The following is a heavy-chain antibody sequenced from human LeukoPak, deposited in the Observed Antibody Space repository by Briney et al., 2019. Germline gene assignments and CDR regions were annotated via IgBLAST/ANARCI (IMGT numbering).Heavy chain of an antibody. D-gene: IGHD3-3*02. Sequence: PSETLSLTCAVYGGSFSNYYWSWIRQPPGKGLEWIGEINHSGSTNYNPSLKSRVTILIDMSKNQFSLKLSSVTAADTAVYYCARHIAFHANLDYWGQGTLVTVSS. V-gene: IGHV4-34*01. CDR3: ARHIAFHANLDY. CDR2: INHSGST. CDR1: GGSFSNYY. J-gene: IGHJ4*02.